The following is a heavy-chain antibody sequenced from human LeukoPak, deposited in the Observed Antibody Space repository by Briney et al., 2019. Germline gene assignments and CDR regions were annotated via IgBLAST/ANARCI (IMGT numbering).Heavy chain of an antibody. Sequence: SETLSLTCAVYGGTFSGYYWSWIRQPPGKGLEWIGEINHGGSTNYNPSLKSQVTISVATSKNQFSLKLSSVTAADTAVYYCARAYYDDSSGYYYFDYWGQGTLVSVSS. J-gene: IGHJ4*02. CDR1: GGTFSGYY. CDR2: INHGGST. D-gene: IGHD3-22*01. V-gene: IGHV4-34*01. CDR3: ARAYYDDSSGYYYFDY.